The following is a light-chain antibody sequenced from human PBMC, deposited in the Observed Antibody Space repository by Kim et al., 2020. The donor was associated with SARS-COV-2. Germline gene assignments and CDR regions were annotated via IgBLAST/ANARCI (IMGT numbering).Light chain of an antibody. V-gene: IGKV1-5*03. J-gene: IGKJ1*01. CDR2: NTS. CDR1: SDSGAL. CDR3: QQYNSDSPWT. Sequence: SVGDEGTSACRASSDSGALLAWYQQKPGEAPKVLIYNTSNVEGGVPSSFSGSGSGIEFTLTISSLQPEDFATDYCQQYNSDSPWTFGRGTKVDIK.